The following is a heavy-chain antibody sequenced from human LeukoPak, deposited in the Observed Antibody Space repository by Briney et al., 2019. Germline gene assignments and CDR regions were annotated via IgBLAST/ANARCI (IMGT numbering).Heavy chain of an antibody. CDR1: GFTLSDYG. Sequence: GGSLRLSCTVSGFTLSDYGMNWVRQAPGKGLEWVSAISGSGGSTYYADSVKGRFTISRDNSKNTLYLQMNSLRAEDTAVYYCAKVKLPPSLYYFDYWGQGTLVTVSS. J-gene: IGHJ4*02. CDR2: ISGSGGST. V-gene: IGHV3-23*01. D-gene: IGHD4-23*01. CDR3: AKVKLPPSLYYFDY.